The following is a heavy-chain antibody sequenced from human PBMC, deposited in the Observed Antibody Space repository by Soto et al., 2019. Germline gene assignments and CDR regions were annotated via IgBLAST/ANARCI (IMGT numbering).Heavy chain of an antibody. D-gene: IGHD3-10*01. J-gene: IGHJ6*03. Sequence: QVELVQSGAEVKKPGASVKVSCKASGYTFRSHGISWGRQAPGQGLEWMGWVSVDNGDTKYAQKLRGRVTVTTDTSTSTAYMELRSLRSEDTAVYYSPIIVRRSNLDYYHHMDVWGEGTAVTVSS. CDR1: GYTFRSHG. CDR2: VSVDNGDT. CDR3: PIIVRRSNLDYYHHMDV. V-gene: IGHV1-18*01.